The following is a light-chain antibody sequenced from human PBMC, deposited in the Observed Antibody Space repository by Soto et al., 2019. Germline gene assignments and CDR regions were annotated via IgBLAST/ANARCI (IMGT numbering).Light chain of an antibody. Sequence: QSVLTQPPSVSGAPGQRVTISCTGSRSNIGAGYDVHWYQKLPGTAPKLLIYGNNNRPSGVPDRFSGSKSGTSASLAITGLQAEDEADYYCQTYDSSLSVFVVFGGGTKVTVL. CDR1: RSNIGAGYD. CDR3: QTYDSSLSVFVV. J-gene: IGLJ2*01. V-gene: IGLV1-40*01. CDR2: GNN.